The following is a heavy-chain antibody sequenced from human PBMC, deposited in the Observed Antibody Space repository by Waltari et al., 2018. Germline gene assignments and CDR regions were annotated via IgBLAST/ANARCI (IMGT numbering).Heavy chain of an antibody. CDR3: ARRPYEGGFQY. CDR2: ISYSGTT. Sequence: QLQLQESGPGLVKPSETLSLTCIVSGGSISSSSYFWGWIRQPPGKGLDWIGSISYSGTTYYTPSLETRVTISVDTSKNQFSLKLNSVTAADTAVYYCARRPYEGGFQYWGQGTLVTVSS. J-gene: IGHJ1*01. D-gene: IGHD3-16*01. CDR1: GGSISSSSYF. V-gene: IGHV4-39*01.